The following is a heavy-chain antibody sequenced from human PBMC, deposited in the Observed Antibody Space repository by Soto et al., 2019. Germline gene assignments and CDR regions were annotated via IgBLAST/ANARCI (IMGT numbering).Heavy chain of an antibody. D-gene: IGHD6-13*01. J-gene: IGHJ4*02. CDR2: ISSSSSYT. V-gene: IGHV3-11*06. CDR3: ARVRVAAAFYFDY. CDR1: GFTFSDYY. Sequence: QVQLVESGGGLVKPGGSLRLSCAASGFTFSDYYMSWIRQAPGKGLEWVPYISSSSSYTNYADSVKGRFTISRDNAKNSLYLQMNSLRAEDTAVYYCARVRVAAAFYFDYWGQGTLVTVSS.